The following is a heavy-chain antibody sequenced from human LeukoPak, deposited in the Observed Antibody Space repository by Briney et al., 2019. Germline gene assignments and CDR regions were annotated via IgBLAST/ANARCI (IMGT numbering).Heavy chain of an antibody. CDR2: IYYSGST. V-gene: IGHV4-59*01. J-gene: IGHJ4*02. CDR3: ARGPPDSQWLVWYYFDY. D-gene: IGHD6-19*01. CDR1: GGSISNYY. Sequence: PSETLSLTCAVSGGSISNYYWSWIRQPPGKGLEWLGYIYYSGSTKYNSALKGRVTISVDTSKNQFSLFLSSVTAADTAVYYCARGPPDSQWLVWYYFDYWGQGTLVTVSS.